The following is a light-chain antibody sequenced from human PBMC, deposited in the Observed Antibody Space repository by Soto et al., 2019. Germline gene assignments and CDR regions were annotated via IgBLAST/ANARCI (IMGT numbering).Light chain of an antibody. V-gene: IGLV2-14*03. CDR2: DAS. CDR1: SSDVGAYNY. J-gene: IGLJ1*01. Sequence: SVLTQPASGSGSPGPSITISCTGTSSDVGAYNYVSWYQHHPGKAPKLMIYDASNRPSGVSNRFSGSKSGNTASLTISGLQAEDEADYYCSSYTSSSTPYVFGTGTKVTVL. CDR3: SSYTSSSTPYV.